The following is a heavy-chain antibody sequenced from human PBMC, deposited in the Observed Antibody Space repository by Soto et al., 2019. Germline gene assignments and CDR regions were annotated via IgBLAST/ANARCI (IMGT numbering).Heavy chain of an antibody. CDR1: GFTFDDYA. CDR2: ISWNSGSI. V-gene: IGHV3-9*01. J-gene: IGHJ6*02. CDR3: AKDIVVVPAAMGDYGMDV. Sequence: QSGGSLRLSCAASGFTFDDYAMHWVRQAPGKGLEWVSGISWNSGSIGYADSVKGRFTISRDNAKNSLYLQMNSLRAEDTALYYCAKDIVVVPAAMGDYGMDVWGQGTTVTVSS. D-gene: IGHD2-2*01.